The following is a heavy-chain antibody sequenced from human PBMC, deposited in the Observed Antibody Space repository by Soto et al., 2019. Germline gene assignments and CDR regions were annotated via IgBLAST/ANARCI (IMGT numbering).Heavy chain of an antibody. J-gene: IGHJ6*02. CDR2: IHPSDSDT. CDR1: GDISTIYW. CDR3: ATYYNYAMGV. V-gene: IGHV5-51*01. Sequence: GESLKISCKASGDISTIYWIGWVRQMPGKGLEWMGIIHPSDSDTTYSPSFQGRVTISADESISTAYLQWSSLKASDTAMYYCATYYNYAMGVWGQGTTVTVSS.